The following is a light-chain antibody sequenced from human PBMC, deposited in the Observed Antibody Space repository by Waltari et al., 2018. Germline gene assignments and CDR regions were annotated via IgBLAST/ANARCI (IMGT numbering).Light chain of an antibody. CDR2: EVT. Sequence: QSGLAQPASASGSPGQSITITCTGTSSDVGHYNLVPWYQQRPGKAPRLLIYEVTKRAPGTSDRFSASKSGNTASLSIAGLQAQEDEANYYCCSYVGLGTYVFGTGTKVTV. J-gene: IGLJ1*01. CDR3: CSYVGLGTYV. V-gene: IGLV2-23*02. CDR1: SSDVGHYNL.